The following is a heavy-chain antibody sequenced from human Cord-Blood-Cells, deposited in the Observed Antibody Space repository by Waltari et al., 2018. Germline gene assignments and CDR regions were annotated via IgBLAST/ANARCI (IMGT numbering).Heavy chain of an antibody. CDR2: INHSGST. V-gene: IGHV4-34*01. D-gene: IGHD2-15*01. CDR1: GGSFSGYY. J-gene: IGHJ4*02. Sequence: QVQLQQWGAGLLKPSETLPLTCAVYGGSFSGYYWSWIRQPPGKGLEWIGEINHSGSTNYNPSLKSRVTISVDTSKNQFSLKLSSVTAADTAVYYCARTLHCSGGSCYSMDYWGQGTLVTVSS. CDR3: ARTLHCSGGSCYSMDY.